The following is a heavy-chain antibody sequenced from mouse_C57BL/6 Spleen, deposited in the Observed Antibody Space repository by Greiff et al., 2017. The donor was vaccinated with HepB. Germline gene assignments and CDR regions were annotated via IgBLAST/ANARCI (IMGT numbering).Heavy chain of an antibody. V-gene: IGHV7-3*01. CDR3: ARYSNYDAMDY. D-gene: IGHD2-1*01. CDR2: IRNKANGYTT. Sequence: EVMLVESGGGLVQPGGSLSLSCAASGFTFTDYYMSWVRQPPGKALEWLGFIRNKANGYTTEYSASVKGRFTISRDNSQSILYIQMNALRAEDSATYYCARYSNYDAMDYWGQGTSVTVSS. J-gene: IGHJ4*01. CDR1: GFTFTDYY.